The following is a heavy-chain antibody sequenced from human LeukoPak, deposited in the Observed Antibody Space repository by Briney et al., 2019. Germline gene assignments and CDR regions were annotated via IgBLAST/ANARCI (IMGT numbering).Heavy chain of an antibody. CDR3: ARVELRFLEWLSKHNAFDI. V-gene: IGHV1-2*02. J-gene: IGHJ3*02. D-gene: IGHD3-3*01. CDR2: INPNSGGT. Sequence: ASVKVSCKASGYTFTGYYMHWARQAPGQGLEWMGWINPNSGGTNYAQKFQGKVTMTRDTSISTAYMELSRLRSDDTAVYYCARVELRFLEWLSKHNAFDIWGQGTMVTVSS. CDR1: GYTFTGYY.